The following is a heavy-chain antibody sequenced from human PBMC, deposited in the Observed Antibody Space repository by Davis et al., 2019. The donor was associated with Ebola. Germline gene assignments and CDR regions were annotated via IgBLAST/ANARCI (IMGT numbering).Heavy chain of an antibody. Sequence: AASVKVSCKASGYTFTSYAMHWVRQAPGQGLEWMGIINPSGGSTSYAQKFQGRVTMTRDTSTSTVYMELSSLRFEDTAVYYCARGNDYGDYGGDDAFDIWGQGTVVIVSA. D-gene: IGHD4-17*01. J-gene: IGHJ3*02. V-gene: IGHV1-46*03. CDR1: GYTFTSYA. CDR3: ARGNDYGDYGGDDAFDI. CDR2: INPSGGST.